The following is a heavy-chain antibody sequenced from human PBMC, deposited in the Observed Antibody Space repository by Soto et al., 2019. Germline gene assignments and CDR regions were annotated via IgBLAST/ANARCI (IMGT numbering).Heavy chain of an antibody. CDR1: GGTFSSYA. J-gene: IGHJ3*02. Sequence: SVKVSCKASGGTFSSYAISWVRQAPGQGLEWMGGIIPIFGTANYAQKFQGRVTITADKSTSTAYMELSSLRSEDTAVYYCAREQGWREGDDFDIWGQGTMVTVSS. D-gene: IGHD1-26*01. CDR2: IIPIFGTA. V-gene: IGHV1-69*06. CDR3: AREQGWREGDDFDI.